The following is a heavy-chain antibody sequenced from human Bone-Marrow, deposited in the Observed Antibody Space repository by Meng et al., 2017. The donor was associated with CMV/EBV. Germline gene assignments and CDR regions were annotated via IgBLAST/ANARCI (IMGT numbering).Heavy chain of an antibody. V-gene: IGHV1-2*02. CDR2: INPNSGGT. D-gene: IGHD4-17*01. Sequence: ASVKVSCKASGYTFTGYYMHWVRQAPGQGLEWMGWINPNSGGTNYAQKFQGRVTMTRDTSISTAYMKLSRLRSDDTAVYYCANKYYGDYDSLRYYYGMDVWGQGTTVTVSS. CDR1: GYTFTGYY. J-gene: IGHJ6*02. CDR3: ANKYYGDYDSLRYYYGMDV.